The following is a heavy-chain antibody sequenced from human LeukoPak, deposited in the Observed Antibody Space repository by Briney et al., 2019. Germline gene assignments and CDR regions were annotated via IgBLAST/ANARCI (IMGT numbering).Heavy chain of an antibody. V-gene: IGHV3-9*03. CDR2: ISWNSGSI. CDR3: AKDVYGDYGAHGGYFDY. Sequence: GGSLRLSCAASGFTFDDYAMHWVRQAPGKGLEWVSGISWNSGSIGYADSVKGRFTISRDNAKNSLYLQMNSLRAEDMALYYCAKDVYGDYGAHGGYFDYWGQGTLVTVFS. J-gene: IGHJ4*02. CDR1: GFTFDDYA. D-gene: IGHD4-17*01.